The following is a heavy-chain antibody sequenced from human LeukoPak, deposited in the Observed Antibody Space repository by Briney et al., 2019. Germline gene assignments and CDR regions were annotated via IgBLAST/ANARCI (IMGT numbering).Heavy chain of an antibody. Sequence: SGTLSLTCAVSGASITNDNWWSWVRQTPGKGLEWIGEIYHSGSTSYNPSLKNRVTISVDKSNNRFSLRLTSVTAADTAMYYCARRVDPHSSSVYYFDYWGQGTLLTV. CDR1: GASITNDNW. V-gene: IGHV4-4*02. CDR2: IYHSGST. D-gene: IGHD6-6*01. J-gene: IGHJ4*02. CDR3: ARRVDPHSSSVYYFDY.